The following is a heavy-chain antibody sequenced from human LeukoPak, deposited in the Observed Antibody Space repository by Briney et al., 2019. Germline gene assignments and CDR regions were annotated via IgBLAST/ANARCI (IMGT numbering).Heavy chain of an antibody. Sequence: GGSLTLSCAASGLTVSSTYMTWVRQAPGGGLEWVSVVCRGGSTYYADSVKGRFTIPRDNSKNTLYLQMNSLTAEDTAVYYCARGGRVAGYGNYYFDYWGQGTLGTVSS. V-gene: IGHV3-53*01. D-gene: IGHD6-19*01. J-gene: IGHJ4*02. CDR2: VCRGGST. CDR1: GLTVSSTY. CDR3: ARGGRVAGYGNYYFDY.